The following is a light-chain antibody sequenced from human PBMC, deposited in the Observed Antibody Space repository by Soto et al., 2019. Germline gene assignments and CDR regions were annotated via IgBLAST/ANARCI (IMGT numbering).Light chain of an antibody. J-gene: IGKJ5*01. CDR2: DAS. V-gene: IGKV3-11*01. CDR1: QSTSSY. CDR3: QQYEKWPVT. Sequence: IVLTQSPATLSLSPWERATLSCMASQSTSSYLAWYKQRPGQAPRLLIYDASNRATGIPARFSGSGSGTEFTLTNSSLQSEDFALYYCQQYEKWPVTFGQGTRLEIK.